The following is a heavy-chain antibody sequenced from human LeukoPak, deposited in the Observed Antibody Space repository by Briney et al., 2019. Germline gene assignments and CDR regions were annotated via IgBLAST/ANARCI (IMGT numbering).Heavy chain of an antibody. CDR2: FYYSGST. CDR1: GGSISSYY. J-gene: IGHJ4*02. V-gene: IGHV4-59*08. Sequence: PSETLSLTCTVSGGSISSYYWSWIRQPPGKGLEWIGYFYYSGSTSYHPSHKSRVTISVDTSKNQFSLKLSSVTAADTAVYYCARHSSSWYLFDYWGQGTLVTVSS. CDR3: ARHSSSWYLFDY. D-gene: IGHD6-13*01.